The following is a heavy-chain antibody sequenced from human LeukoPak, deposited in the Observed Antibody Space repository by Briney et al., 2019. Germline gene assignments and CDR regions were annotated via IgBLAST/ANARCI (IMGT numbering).Heavy chain of an antibody. V-gene: IGHV3-21*01. CDR1: GFTFSTYS. D-gene: IGHD6-13*01. J-gene: IGHJ6*03. Sequence: GGSLRLSCAASGFTFSTYSMNWVRQAPGKGLEWVSSMSSGSSFIYYADSVKGRFTISRDNAKNSLYLQMNSLRAEDTAVYYCAREAYSSSWFYMDVWGKGTTVTVSS. CDR2: MSSGSSFI. CDR3: AREAYSSSWFYMDV.